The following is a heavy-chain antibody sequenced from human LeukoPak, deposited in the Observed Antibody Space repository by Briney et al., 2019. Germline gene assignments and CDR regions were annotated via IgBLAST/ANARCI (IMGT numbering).Heavy chain of an antibody. CDR1: GFTFSSYS. V-gene: IGHV3-21*01. Sequence: GGSLRLSCAASGFTFSSYSMNWVRQAPGKGLEWVSSISSSSSYIYYADSVKGRFTISRDNAKNSLYLQMNSLRAEDTAVYYCARNIAAAGTVYYYYYYMDVWGKGTRSPSP. CDR3: ARNIAAAGTVYYYYYYMDV. J-gene: IGHJ6*03. D-gene: IGHD6-13*01. CDR2: ISSSSSYI.